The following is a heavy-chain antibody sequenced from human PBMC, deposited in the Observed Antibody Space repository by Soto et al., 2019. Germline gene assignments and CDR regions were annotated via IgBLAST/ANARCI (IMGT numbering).Heavy chain of an antibody. J-gene: IGHJ6*02. Sequence: GGSLRLSCAASGFTFSSYAMSWVRQAPGKGLEWVSAISGSGGSTYYADSVKGRFTISRDNSKNTLYLQMNSLRAEDTAVYYCAKVVAATHPYYYYGMDVWGQGTTVTVSS. V-gene: IGHV3-23*01. CDR1: GFTFSSYA. D-gene: IGHD2-15*01. CDR3: AKVVAATHPYYYYGMDV. CDR2: ISGSGGST.